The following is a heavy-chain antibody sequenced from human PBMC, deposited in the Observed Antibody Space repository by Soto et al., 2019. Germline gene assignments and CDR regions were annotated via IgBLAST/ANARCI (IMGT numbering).Heavy chain of an antibody. CDR2: VKSEALGGTT. D-gene: IGHD2-2*01. J-gene: IGHJ4*01. CDR1: GFTFRNAC. CDR3: TTDSYSSITIVRFDY. Sequence: PGGSLRFSCAPSGFTFRNACINCVRKTPGQGLECVGRVKSEALGGTTEYAEREKGRFAVSGGGSNQLVYLQLYKMKNQDPAVYCFTTDSYSSITIVRFDYWGHGTLVTVSS. V-gene: IGHV3-15*07.